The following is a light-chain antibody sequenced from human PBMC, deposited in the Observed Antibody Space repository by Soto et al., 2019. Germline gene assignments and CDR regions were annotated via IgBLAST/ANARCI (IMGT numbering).Light chain of an antibody. V-gene: IGLV2-14*03. CDR1: SSYVGGSNF. Sequence: QSALTQPASVSDSPGQSITISCTGTSSYVGGSNFVSWYQQHPGKPPKLIIYDVATRPSGVSNRFSGSKSGSTASLIISRLQTEDEDEYYCVSYTSSTTYVFGTGTKLTVL. J-gene: IGLJ1*01. CDR3: VSYTSSTTYV. CDR2: DVA.